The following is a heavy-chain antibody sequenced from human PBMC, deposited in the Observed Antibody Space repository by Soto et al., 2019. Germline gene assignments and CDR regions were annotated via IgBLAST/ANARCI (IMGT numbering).Heavy chain of an antibody. J-gene: IGHJ5*02. CDR1: GGTFSSYA. V-gene: IGHV1-69*13. CDR3: ARGRKKLRFLEWLFNFDP. Sequence: SVKVSCKASGGTFSSYAISWVRQAPGQGLEWMGGIIPIFGTANYAQKFQGRVTITADESTSTAYMELSSLRSEDTAVYYCARGRKKLRFLEWLFNFDPWGQGTPVTVS. CDR2: IIPIFGTA. D-gene: IGHD3-3*01.